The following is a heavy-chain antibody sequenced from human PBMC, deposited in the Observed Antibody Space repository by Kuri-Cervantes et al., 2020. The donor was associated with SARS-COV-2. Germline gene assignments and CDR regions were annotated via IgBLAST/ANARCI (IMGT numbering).Heavy chain of an antibody. D-gene: IGHD5-12*01. CDR1: GFTFSSYG. J-gene: IGHJ4*02. CDR3: ARGISYSGYDLDY. CDR2: ISGSGGST. Sequence: GESLKISCAASGFTFSSYGMHWVRQAPGKGLEWVSAISGSGGSTYYADSVKGRFTISRDNAKNSLYLQMNSLRAEDTAVYYCARGISYSGYDLDYWGQGTLVTVSS. V-gene: IGHV3-21*01.